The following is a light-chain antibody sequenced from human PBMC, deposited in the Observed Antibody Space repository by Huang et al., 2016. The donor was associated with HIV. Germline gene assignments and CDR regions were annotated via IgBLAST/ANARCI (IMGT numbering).Light chain of an antibody. CDR3: QQYDSSQGIS. Sequence: PGERATVSCRVSQTIKNIYLAWYQQKPGQGPRLLSYGASSRATDIPDRFSGSGSGTDFTLTINRLEPEDFAVYYCQQYDSSQGISFGQGTRLEMK. CDR1: QTIKNIY. CDR2: GAS. J-gene: IGKJ5*01. V-gene: IGKV3-20*01.